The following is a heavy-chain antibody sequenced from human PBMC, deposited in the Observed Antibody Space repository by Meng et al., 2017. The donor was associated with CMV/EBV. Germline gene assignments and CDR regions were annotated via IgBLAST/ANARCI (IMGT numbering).Heavy chain of an antibody. V-gene: IGHV4-30-4*08. CDR1: GGSISSGDYY. CDR2: IYYSGST. CDR3: ARLSGWLQLFDY. J-gene: IGHJ4*02. D-gene: IGHD5-24*01. Sequence: QVQLQESGPGLVKPSQXLSRTCTVSGGSISSGDYYWSWIRQPTGKGLEWIGYIYYSGSTYYNPSLKSRVTISVDTSKNQFSLKLSSVTAADTAVYYCARLSGWLQLFDYWGQGTLVTVSS.